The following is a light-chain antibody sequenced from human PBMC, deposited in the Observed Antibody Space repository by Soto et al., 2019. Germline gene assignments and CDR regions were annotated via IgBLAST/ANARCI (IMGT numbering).Light chain of an antibody. J-gene: IGLJ1*01. CDR3: SSFTSSITDV. V-gene: IGLV2-14*01. Sequence: QSVLTQPASVSGSPGQSITISCTGTSSDVGGYNSVSWYRQDPGKAPKLIIYDVTYRPSGVSNRFSGSKSGNTASLTISGLQSEDEADYHCSSFTSSITDVFGTGPKVTV. CDR2: DVT. CDR1: SSDVGGYNS.